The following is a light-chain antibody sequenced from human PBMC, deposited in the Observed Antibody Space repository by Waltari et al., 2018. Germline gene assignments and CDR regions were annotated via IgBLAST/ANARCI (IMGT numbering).Light chain of an antibody. J-gene: IGKJ2*01. CDR2: KSS. Sequence: DIQMTQSPSTLSASIGDRVTITCRASETIHTWLAWYQQKPGKAPKLRIYKSSILESGVPARVSGSGSGTEFTLTISSLQPDDVATYYCQQYDSYPYTFGQGTKLEI. CDR3: QQYDSYPYT. V-gene: IGKV1-5*03. CDR1: ETIHTW.